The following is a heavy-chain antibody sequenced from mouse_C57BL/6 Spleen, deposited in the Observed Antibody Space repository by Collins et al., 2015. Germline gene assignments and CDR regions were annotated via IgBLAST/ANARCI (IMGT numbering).Heavy chain of an antibody. V-gene: IGHV4-1*02. CDR3: ARPGDYYAEFAY. J-gene: IGHJ3*01. CDR2: INPDSSTI. D-gene: IGHD1-1*01. CDR1: GFDFSRYW. Sequence: EVKLLESGGGLVQPGGSLKLSCAASGFDFSRYWMSWVRQAPGKGLEWIGEINPDSSTINYTPSLKDKFIISRDNAKNTLYLQMSKVRSEDTALYYCARPGDYYAEFAYWGQGTLVTVSA.